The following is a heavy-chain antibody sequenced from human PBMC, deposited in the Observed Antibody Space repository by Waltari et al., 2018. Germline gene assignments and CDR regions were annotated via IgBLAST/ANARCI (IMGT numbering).Heavy chain of an antibody. V-gene: IGHV3-73*02. Sequence: EVQLVEAGGDLVQPGGSLKLSCAASGVFFSGSVMHWVRQASGKGLEWIGRIRTRGDNYATAYAVSVKGRFTISRDDSKNTAYLQMNRLKIEDTALYYCTSQDYYDSSGYYPFDYWGQGTLVTVSS. CDR2: IRTRGDNYAT. CDR3: TSQDYYDSSGYYPFDY. CDR1: GVFFSGSV. J-gene: IGHJ4*02. D-gene: IGHD3-22*01.